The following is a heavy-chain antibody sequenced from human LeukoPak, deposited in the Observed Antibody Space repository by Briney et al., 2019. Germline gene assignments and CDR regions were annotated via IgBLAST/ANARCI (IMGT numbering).Heavy chain of an antibody. CDR3: ASDLYDYYLDY. D-gene: IGHD2-8*01. CDR1: GGSISSGSYY. V-gene: IGHV4-61*02. CDR2: IYTSGST. Sequence: PSETLSLTCTVSGGSISSGSYYWSWIRQPAGKGLEWIGRIYTSGSTNYNPSLKSRVTISVDTSKNQFSLKLSSVTAADTAVYYCASDLYDYYLDYWGQGTLVTVSS. J-gene: IGHJ4*02.